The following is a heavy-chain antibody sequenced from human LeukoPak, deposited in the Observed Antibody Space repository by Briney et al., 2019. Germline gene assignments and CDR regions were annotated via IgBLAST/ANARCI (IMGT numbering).Heavy chain of an antibody. CDR3: AKETSFGNFVTIDC. V-gene: IGHV3-23*01. Sequence: GGSLRLSCAASGFTFRNYVMSWVRQTPEKGLEWVSAITGDGGGTNHADSVKGRLTIFRDNSKNTLYLQMNSLRAEDTAVYYCAKETSFGNFVTIDCWGQGALVTVSS. CDR2: ITGDGGGT. J-gene: IGHJ4*02. CDR1: GFTFRNYV. D-gene: IGHD3-16*01.